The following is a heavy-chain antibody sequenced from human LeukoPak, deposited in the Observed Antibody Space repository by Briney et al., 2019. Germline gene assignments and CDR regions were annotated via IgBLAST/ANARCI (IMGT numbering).Heavy chain of an antibody. D-gene: IGHD1-1*01. CDR2: IYYGGGT. CDR1: GDSISSYY. CDR3: ARAPPNNYLNFDC. J-gene: IGHJ4*02. Sequence: SETLSLTCTVSGDSISSYYWSWIRQPPGKGLEWIGYIYYGGGTNYNPSLKSRVTILVDTSKNQLSLKLSSVTAADTAVYFCARAPPNNYLNFDCGGQGTLVTVSS. V-gene: IGHV4-59*01.